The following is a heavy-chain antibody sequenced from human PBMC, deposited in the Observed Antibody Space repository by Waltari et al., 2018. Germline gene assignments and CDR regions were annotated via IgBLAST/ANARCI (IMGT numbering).Heavy chain of an antibody. J-gene: IGHJ3*02. CDR3: AILTGGSEAFDI. CDR1: GFSFNIYG. V-gene: IGHV3-30*03. Sequence: LLESGGGVVQPGRSLRLSCVASGFSFNIYGIQWVRQAPGKGLEWVASISDDGNNKYYGDSVRDRFTIARDSHKNTRYLQMNTVTVEDSAVYYCAILTGGSEAFDIWGQGTMVIVSS. CDR2: ISDDGNNK. D-gene: IGHD3-9*01.